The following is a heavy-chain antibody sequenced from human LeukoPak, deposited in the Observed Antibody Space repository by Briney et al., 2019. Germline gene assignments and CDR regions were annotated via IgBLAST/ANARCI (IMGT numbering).Heavy chain of an antibody. V-gene: IGHV3-21*01. CDR1: GFTFSSYS. J-gene: IGHJ4*02. Sequence: GGSLRLSCAASGFTFSSYSMNWVRQAPGKGLEWVSSISSSSSYIYYADSVKGRFTISRDNAKNPLYLQMNSLRAEDTAVYYCARDRITGTDLHFDYWGQGTLVTVSS. CDR3: ARDRITGTDLHFDY. D-gene: IGHD1/OR15-1a*01. CDR2: ISSSSSYI.